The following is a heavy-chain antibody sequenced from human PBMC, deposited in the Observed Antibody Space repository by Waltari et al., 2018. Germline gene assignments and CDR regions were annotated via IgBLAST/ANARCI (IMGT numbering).Heavy chain of an antibody. J-gene: IGHJ4*02. D-gene: IGHD3-22*01. Sequence: EVQLVESGGGLVKPGGSLRLSCAASGFTFSSYSMNWVRQAPGKGLEWVSSISSSSSYISYADSVKGRFTISRDNAKNSLYLQMNSLRAEDTAVYYCARDGITYYYDSSGYYPLDYWGQGTLVTVSS. CDR3: ARDGITYYYDSSGYYPLDY. V-gene: IGHV3-21*01. CDR2: ISSSSSYI. CDR1: GFTFSSYS.